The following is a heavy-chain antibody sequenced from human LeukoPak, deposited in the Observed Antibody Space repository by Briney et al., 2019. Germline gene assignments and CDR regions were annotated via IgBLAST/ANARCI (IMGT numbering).Heavy chain of an antibody. D-gene: IGHD3-10*02. J-gene: IGHJ6*02. CDR3: ARDRHYYVAMDV. V-gene: IGHV3-23*01. CDR2: IGSDNKP. CDR1: GFTLTAYA. Sequence: PRRTLRLSCALSGFTLTAYAIGCGRHAPGKGLEWVSSIGSDNKPPYSEAVKARFAISRDNSKSMLFLQLNSLRAEDTALYYCARDRHYYVAMDVCGQGNTVTVSS.